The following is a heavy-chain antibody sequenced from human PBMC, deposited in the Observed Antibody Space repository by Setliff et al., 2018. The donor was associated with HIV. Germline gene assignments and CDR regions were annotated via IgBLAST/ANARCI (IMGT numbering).Heavy chain of an antibody. J-gene: IGHJ4*02. CDR1: GFTFGEYA. V-gene: IGHV3-49*04. CDR3: ARGPHMYCTVTNCMYDS. Sequence: GGSLRLSCTASGFTFGEYAMSWVRQAPGKGLEWVGFIRSKYYGGAPAYAASVEGRVSISRDDSKGIAYLQMDSLKTEDTAVYYCARGPHMYCTVTNCMYDSWGQGTLVTVSS. CDR2: IRSKYYGGAP. D-gene: IGHD2-8*02.